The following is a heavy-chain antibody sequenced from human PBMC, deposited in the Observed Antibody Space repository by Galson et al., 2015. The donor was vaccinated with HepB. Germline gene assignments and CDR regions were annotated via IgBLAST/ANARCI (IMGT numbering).Heavy chain of an antibody. CDR2: ISSSSSTI. Sequence: SLRLSCAASGFTFSSYSMNWVRQAPGKGLEWVSYISSSSSTIYYADSVKGRFTISRDNAKNSLYLQMNSLRDEDTAVYYCAPAYSSGWYGWAYWGQGTLVTVSS. J-gene: IGHJ4*02. CDR1: GFTFSSYS. CDR3: APAYSSGWYGWAY. V-gene: IGHV3-48*02. D-gene: IGHD6-19*01.